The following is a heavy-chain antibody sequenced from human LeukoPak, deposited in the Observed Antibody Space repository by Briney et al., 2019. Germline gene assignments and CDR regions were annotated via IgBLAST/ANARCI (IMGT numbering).Heavy chain of an antibody. V-gene: IGHV3-7*01. CDR2: IKQDGSEK. D-gene: IGHD3-9*01. Sequence: QPGGSLRLSCAASGFTFSSYWMSWVRQAPGKGLEWVASIKQDGSEKYYVDSVKGRLTISRDNAKNSLYLQMNSLRAEDTAVYYCARMGRYYDILTGYYLPRYYFDYWGQGTLVTVSS. CDR3: ARMGRYYDILTGYYLPRYYFDY. CDR1: GFTFSSYW. J-gene: IGHJ4*02.